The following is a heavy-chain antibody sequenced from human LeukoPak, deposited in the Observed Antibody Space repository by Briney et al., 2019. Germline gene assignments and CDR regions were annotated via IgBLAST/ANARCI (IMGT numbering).Heavy chain of an antibody. D-gene: IGHD2-2*01. Sequence: GGSLRLSCAASGFTFSSYSMNWVRQAPGKGLEWVSYISSSSSTIYYADSAKGRFTISRDNAKNSLYLQMNSLRAEDTAVYYCARDSGYCSSTSCSPVWGQGTLVTVSS. V-gene: IGHV3-48*01. CDR3: ARDSGYCSSTSCSPV. CDR1: GFTFSSYS. J-gene: IGHJ4*02. CDR2: ISSSSSTI.